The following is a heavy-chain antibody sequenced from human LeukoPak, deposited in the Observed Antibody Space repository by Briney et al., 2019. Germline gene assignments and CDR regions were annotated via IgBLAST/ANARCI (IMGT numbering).Heavy chain of an antibody. CDR2: ISAYNGNT. D-gene: IGHD2-15*01. CDR1: GCTFTSYG. Sequence: ASVKVSCKASGCTFTSYGISWVRQAPGQGLEWMGWISAYNGNTNYAQKLQGRVTITTDTSTSTAYMELRSLRSDDTAVYYCARVFLYCSGGSCYSDYWGQGTLVTVSS. CDR3: ARVFLYCSGGSCYSDY. J-gene: IGHJ4*02. V-gene: IGHV1-18*01.